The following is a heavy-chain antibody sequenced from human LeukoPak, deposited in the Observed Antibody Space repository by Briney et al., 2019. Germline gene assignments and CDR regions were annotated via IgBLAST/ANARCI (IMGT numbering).Heavy chain of an antibody. Sequence: PGGSLRLSCAASGFSFTSYAMSWVRQAQGKGLEWVSAVSRSGGATYYADSVKGRFTISRDSSKNTLFLHMNTLRAEDTAIYYCAKDRTVGASYWYFDLWGRGTLVTVSS. CDR1: GFSFTSYA. CDR3: AKDRTVGASYWYFDL. V-gene: IGHV3-23*01. J-gene: IGHJ2*01. D-gene: IGHD1-26*01. CDR2: VSRSGGAT.